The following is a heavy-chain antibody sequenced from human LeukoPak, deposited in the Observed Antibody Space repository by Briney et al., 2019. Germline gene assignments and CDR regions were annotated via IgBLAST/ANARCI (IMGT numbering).Heavy chain of an antibody. CDR1: GYSINSGYY. CDR2: IYYSGST. CDR3: ARAEMATTPGDYFDY. Sequence: SETLSLTCTVSGYSINSGYYWGWIRQPPGKGLEWIGSIYYSGSTYYNPSLKSRVTISVDTSKNQFSLKLSSVTAADTAVYYCARAEMATTPGDYFDYWGQGTLVTVSS. J-gene: IGHJ4*02. V-gene: IGHV4-38-2*02. D-gene: IGHD5-24*01.